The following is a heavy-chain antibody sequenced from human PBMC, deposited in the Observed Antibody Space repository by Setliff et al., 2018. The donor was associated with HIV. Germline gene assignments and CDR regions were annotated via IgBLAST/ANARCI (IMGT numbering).Heavy chain of an antibody. CDR1: GGSVSLYY. Sequence: SETLSLTCTVSGGSVSLYYWNWMRQPVGKGLEWIGRLFTSGKTIFSPSPKSRVSMSVDTSKNAVSLKLDSVTAGDSAVCFCARDLFNEWQGHYYYYMDVWGKGTTVTSP. D-gene: IGHD3-3*01. V-gene: IGHV4-4*07. CDR2: LFTSGKT. CDR3: ARDLFNEWQGHYYYYMDV. J-gene: IGHJ6*03.